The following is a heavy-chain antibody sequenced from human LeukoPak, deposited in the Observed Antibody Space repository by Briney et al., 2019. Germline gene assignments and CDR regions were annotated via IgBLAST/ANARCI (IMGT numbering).Heavy chain of an antibody. V-gene: IGHV1-8*02. D-gene: IGHD2-2*02. Sequence: ASVKVSCKASGGTFSHYAITWVRQATGQGLEWMGWMNPNSGNTGYAQKFQGRVTMTRNTSISTAYMELSSLRSEDTAVYYCARGGTSCYNCNWFDPWGQGTLVTVSS. CDR2: MNPNSGNT. J-gene: IGHJ5*02. CDR3: ARGGTSCYNCNWFDP. CDR1: GGTFSHYA.